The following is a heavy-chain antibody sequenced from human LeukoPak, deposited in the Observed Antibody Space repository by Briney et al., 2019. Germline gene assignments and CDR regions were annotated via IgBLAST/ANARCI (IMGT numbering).Heavy chain of an antibody. V-gene: IGHV3-48*04. Sequence: GGSLRLSCAASGFTFSSYSMNWVRQASGKGLEWVSYISSSSSTIYSADSVKGRFTISRDNAKKSVYLHMSSLRAEDTALYYCARLSAYYYGSYFYYYMDVWGKGTTVTVSS. CDR2: ISSSSSTI. CDR3: ARLSAYYYGSYFYYYMDV. D-gene: IGHD3-10*01. CDR1: GFTFSSYS. J-gene: IGHJ6*03.